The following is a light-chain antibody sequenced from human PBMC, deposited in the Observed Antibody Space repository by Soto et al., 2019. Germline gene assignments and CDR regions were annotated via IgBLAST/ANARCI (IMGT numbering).Light chain of an antibody. V-gene: IGKV3-20*01. CDR3: QQYATSPLT. CDR1: QSVISNY. CDR2: GAS. Sequence: EIVLTQSPGTLSLSPGERATLSCRASQSVISNYLAWYQQKPGQAPRLLIYGASSRATGIPDRFSGSGSGTDFTLTISRLEPEDFAVYYCQQYATSPLTFGGGTKVEIK. J-gene: IGKJ4*01.